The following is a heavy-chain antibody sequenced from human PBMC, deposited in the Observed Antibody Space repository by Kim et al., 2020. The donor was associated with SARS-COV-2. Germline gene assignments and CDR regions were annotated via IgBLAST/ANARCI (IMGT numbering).Heavy chain of an antibody. Sequence: GGSLRLSCAASGFIFSNSAMSWVRQAPGKGLEWVSAISGSGGDTYYADSVKGRFTVSRDNSKNTLFLQLNSLKIDDTAIYYCAKDPTQWLRNYYFHFRGQGTLVTVSS. CDR2: ISGSGGDT. V-gene: IGHV3-23*01. CDR1: GFIFSNSA. D-gene: IGHD6-19*01. J-gene: IGHJ4*02. CDR3: AKDPTQWLRNYYFHF.